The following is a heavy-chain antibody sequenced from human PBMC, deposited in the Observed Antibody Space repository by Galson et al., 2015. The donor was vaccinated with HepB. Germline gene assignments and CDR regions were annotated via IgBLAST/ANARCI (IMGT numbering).Heavy chain of an antibody. CDR1: GFTFSSYS. CDR3: ASGSYCGGDCFRYYYGMDV. Sequence: SLRLSCAASGFTFSSYSMNWVRQAPGKGLEWVSYISSSGSTIYYADSVKGRFTISRDNAKNSLYLQMNSLRAEDTAVYYCASGSYCGGDCFRYYYGMDVWGQGTTVTVFS. J-gene: IGHJ6*02. CDR2: ISSSGSTI. V-gene: IGHV3-48*04. D-gene: IGHD2-21*02.